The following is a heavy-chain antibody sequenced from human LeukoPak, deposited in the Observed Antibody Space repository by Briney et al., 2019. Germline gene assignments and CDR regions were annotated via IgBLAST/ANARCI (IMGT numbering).Heavy chain of an antibody. Sequence: GGPLRLSCAASGFTVSSNYMSWVRQAPGKGLEWVSAISGSGGSTYYADSVKGRFTISRDNSKNTLYLQMNSLRAEDTAVYYCAKDPIPYYYDSSGYSGYWGQGTLVTVSS. V-gene: IGHV3-23*01. CDR3: AKDPIPYYYDSSGYSGY. CDR2: ISGSGGST. CDR1: GFTVSSNY. J-gene: IGHJ4*02. D-gene: IGHD3-22*01.